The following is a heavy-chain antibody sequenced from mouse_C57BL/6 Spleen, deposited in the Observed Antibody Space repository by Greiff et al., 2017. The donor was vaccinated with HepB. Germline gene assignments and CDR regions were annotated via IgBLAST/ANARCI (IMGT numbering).Heavy chain of an antibody. D-gene: IGHD4-1*01. CDR3: ARQGLGLRYFDV. V-gene: IGHV5-9*01. CDR2: ISGGGGNT. CDR1: GFTFSSYT. Sequence: EVKVVGSGGGLVKPGGSLKLSCGASGFTFSSYTMSWVRQTPEKRLEWVATISGGGGNTYYPDSVKGRFTISRDNAKNTLYLQMSSLRSEDTALYYCARQGLGLRYFDVWGTGTTVTVSS. J-gene: IGHJ1*03.